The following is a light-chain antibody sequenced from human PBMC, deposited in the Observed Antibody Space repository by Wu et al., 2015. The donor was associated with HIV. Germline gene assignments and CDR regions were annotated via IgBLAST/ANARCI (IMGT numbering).Light chain of an antibody. CDR1: QSVRSSY. CDR3: QQYGSSLWT. CDR2: GAS. J-gene: IGKJ1*01. V-gene: IGKV3-20*01. Sequence: EILLTQSPGTLSLSPGEGATLSCRASQSVRSSYLAWYQQKPGQAPRLLIYGASSRATGIPDRFSGSGSGTDFTLTISRLEPEEFAVYYCQQYGSSLWTFGQGTKVEIK.